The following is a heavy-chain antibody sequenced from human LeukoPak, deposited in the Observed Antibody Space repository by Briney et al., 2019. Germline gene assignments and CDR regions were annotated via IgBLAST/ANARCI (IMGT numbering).Heavy chain of an antibody. CDR3: TRGASMNRGIIIYYFDY. D-gene: IGHD3-10*01. CDR2: FDPEDGTT. Sequence: ASVKVSCKVSGCTLTEFSMHWVRQAPGKGLEWMGGFDPEDGTTIYAQKFQGRVTMTEDTSTDTAYMELSSLTSEDAAIYYCTRGASMNRGIIIYYFDYWGQGTLVTVSS. CDR1: GCTLTEFS. J-gene: IGHJ4*02. V-gene: IGHV1-24*01.